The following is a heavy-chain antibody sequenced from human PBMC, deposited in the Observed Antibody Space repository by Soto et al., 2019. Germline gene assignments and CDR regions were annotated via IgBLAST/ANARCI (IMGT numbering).Heavy chain of an antibody. J-gene: IGHJ6*04. Sequence: SGPTLVNPTRTLTLTCTFSGFSLSTSGVGVGWIRQPPGKALEWLALIYWNDDKRYSPSLKSRLTITKHTSKNPVVLTMTKMEPVDTATYYCANIAVRVVDYYGMDVWGKGTTAPASA. CDR3: ANIAVRVVDYYGMDV. CDR1: GFSLSTSGVG. V-gene: IGHV2-5*01. D-gene: IGHD2-15*01. CDR2: IYWNDDK.